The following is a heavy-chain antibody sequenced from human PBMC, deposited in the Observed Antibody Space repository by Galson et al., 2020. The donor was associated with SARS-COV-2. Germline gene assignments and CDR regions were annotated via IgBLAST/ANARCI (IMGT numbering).Heavy chain of an antibody. V-gene: IGHV3-11*01. Sequence: GESLKISCAASGFTFSDYYMSWIRQAPGKGPERISYISSSGSTIYYADSVKGRFTISRDNTKNSLYLQMNSLRAEDTAVYYCARDRVRWFDSWGQGTLATVSS. D-gene: IGHD1-1*01. J-gene: IGHJ5*01. CDR2: ISSSGSTI. CDR1: GFTFSDYY. CDR3: ARDRVRWFDS.